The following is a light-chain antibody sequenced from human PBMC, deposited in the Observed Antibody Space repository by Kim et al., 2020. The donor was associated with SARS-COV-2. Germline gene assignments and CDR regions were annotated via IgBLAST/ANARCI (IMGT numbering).Light chain of an antibody. CDR1: NIENKN. J-gene: IGLJ2*01. CDR3: QVWDSRTVV. Sequence: SYELTQPLSVSVALGQTATIPCGGNNIENKNVHWYHQRPDQAPVLVMYRDKKRPSGIPERLSGSNSGNTATLTINRVEAGDEGDYYCQVWDSRTVVFGGGTQLTVL. V-gene: IGLV3-9*01. CDR2: RDK.